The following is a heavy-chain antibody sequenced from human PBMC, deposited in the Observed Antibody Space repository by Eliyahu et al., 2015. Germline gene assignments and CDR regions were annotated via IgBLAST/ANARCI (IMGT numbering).Heavy chain of an antibody. CDR2: INHSGST. Sequence: QVQLQQWGAGLLKPSETLXLTCAVYGGSFSGYYWXWIRQPPGKGLEWIGEINHSGSTNYNPSLKSRVTISVDTSKNQFSLKLSSVTAADTAVYYCARSYYDILTGYTWGQGTLVTVSS. J-gene: IGHJ5*02. CDR1: GGSFSGYY. CDR3: ARSYYDILTGYT. V-gene: IGHV4-34*01. D-gene: IGHD3-9*01.